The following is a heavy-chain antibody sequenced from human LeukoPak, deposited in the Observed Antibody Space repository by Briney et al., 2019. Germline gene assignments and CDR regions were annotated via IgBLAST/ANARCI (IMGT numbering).Heavy chain of an antibody. CDR3: ARHQAVAGDY. Sequence: GESLKISCKRSGYSFTSYWIGWFGQLPGKGLEWMGIIYPGDSDTRYSASFQCQVTISAEKSISTAYLQGSSLKASDTAMYYCARHQAVAGDYCGQGALVTVSS. CDR1: GYSFTSYW. D-gene: IGHD6-19*01. V-gene: IGHV5-51*01. J-gene: IGHJ4*02. CDR2: IYPGDSDT.